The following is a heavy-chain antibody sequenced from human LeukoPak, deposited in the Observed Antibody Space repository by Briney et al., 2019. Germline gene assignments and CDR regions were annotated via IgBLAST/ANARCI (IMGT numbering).Heavy chain of an antibody. V-gene: IGHV3-21*01. CDR3: ASLVYSVDP. Sequence: GGSLRLSCAASGFTFSSYSMKWVRQAPGKGLEWVSSISSSSSYIYYADSVKGRFTISRDNAKNPLYLQMNSLRAEDTAVYYCASLVYSVDPWGQGTLVTVSS. CDR1: GFTFSSYS. J-gene: IGHJ5*02. D-gene: IGHD3-10*02. CDR2: ISSSSSYI.